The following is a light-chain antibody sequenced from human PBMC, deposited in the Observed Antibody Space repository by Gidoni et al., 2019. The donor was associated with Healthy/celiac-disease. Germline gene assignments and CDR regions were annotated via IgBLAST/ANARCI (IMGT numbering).Light chain of an antibody. J-gene: IGLJ3*02. CDR3: LLSYSGARYWV. V-gene: IGLV7-46*01. Sequence: QAVVTQELSLTVSPGGPVTLTCGSSTGAVTSGHYPYWFQQKPGQAPRTLIYDTSNKHSWTPARFSGSLLGGKAALTLSGAQPEDEAEYYCLLSYSGARYWVFGGGTKLTVL. CDR1: TGAVTSGHY. CDR2: DTS.